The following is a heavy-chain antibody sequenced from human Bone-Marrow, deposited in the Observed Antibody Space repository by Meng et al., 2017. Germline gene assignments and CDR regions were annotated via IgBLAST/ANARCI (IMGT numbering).Heavy chain of an antibody. CDR1: GFTFSSYA. CDR2: ISGSGGST. D-gene: IGHD2-2*01. CDR3: AKIVRYCSSTSCSYSRYFDL. Sequence: GESLKISCAASGFTFSSYAMSWVRQAPGKGLEWVSAISGSGGSTYYADSVKGRFTISRDNSKNTLYLQMNSLRAEDTAVYYCAKIVRYCSSTSCSYSRYFDLWGHGTLVTVSS. V-gene: IGHV3-23*01. J-gene: IGHJ2*01.